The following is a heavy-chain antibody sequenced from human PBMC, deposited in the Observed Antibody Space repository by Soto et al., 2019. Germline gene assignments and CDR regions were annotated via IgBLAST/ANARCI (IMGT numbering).Heavy chain of an antibody. J-gene: IGHJ4*02. CDR2: IYYSGST. CDR1: GGSISSYY. V-gene: IGHV4-59*08. CDR3: ASFCYYDSSGYLGRYFDY. D-gene: IGHD3-22*01. Sequence: PSETLSLTCTVSGGSISSYYWSWIRQPPGKGLEWIGYIYYSGSTNYNPSLKSRVTISVDTSKNQFSLKLSSVTAADTAVYYCASFCYYDSSGYLGRYFDYWGQGTLVTVSS.